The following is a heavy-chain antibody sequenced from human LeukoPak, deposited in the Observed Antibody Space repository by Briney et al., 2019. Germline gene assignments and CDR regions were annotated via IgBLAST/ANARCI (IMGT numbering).Heavy chain of an antibody. D-gene: IGHD5-18*01. J-gene: IGHJ4*02. V-gene: IGHV3-53*01. Sequence: PGGSLRLSCAASGFTVSSYYMSWVRQAPGKGLEYVSLIYSDDTTYYADSVKGRFTISRDNSKNTLYLQLNSLRAEDTAVYYCAKAGYSYGYDFFDYWGQGTLVTVSS. CDR2: IYSDDTT. CDR1: GFTVSSYY. CDR3: AKAGYSYGYDFFDY.